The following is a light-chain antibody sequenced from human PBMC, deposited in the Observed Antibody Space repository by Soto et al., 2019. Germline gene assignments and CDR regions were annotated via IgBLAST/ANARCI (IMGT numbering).Light chain of an antibody. CDR1: QSVSSK. CDR2: DTS. Sequence: MGMTQSPATLSVSPGERATLSCRASQSVSSKVAWYQQKPGQAPRLLIYDTSTRATGIPARFSGSGSGTEFTLTISSLQSEDFAVYYCQQYSNWPPITFGQGTRLEI. V-gene: IGKV3-15*01. J-gene: IGKJ5*01. CDR3: QQYSNWPPIT.